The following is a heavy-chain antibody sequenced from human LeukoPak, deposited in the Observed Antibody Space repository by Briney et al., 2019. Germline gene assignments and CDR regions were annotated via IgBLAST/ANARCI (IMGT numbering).Heavy chain of an antibody. CDR1: GFAFDDYA. V-gene: IGHV3-9*01. J-gene: IGHJ4*02. D-gene: IGHD6-13*01. CDR3: AKGRGSSSWSFSDY. CDR2: ISWNSGSI. Sequence: GGSLRLSCAASGFAFDDYAMHWVRQAPGKGLEWVSGISWNSGSIGYADSVKGRFTISRDNAKNSPYLQMNSLRAEDTALYYCAKGRGSSSWSFSDYWGQGTLVTVSS.